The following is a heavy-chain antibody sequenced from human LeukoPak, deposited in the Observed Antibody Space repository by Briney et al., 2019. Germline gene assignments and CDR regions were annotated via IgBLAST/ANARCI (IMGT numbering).Heavy chain of an antibody. J-gene: IGHJ3*02. CDR3: ARDFNWKLFDI. V-gene: IGHV3-74*03. CDR1: GFTLSNYW. D-gene: IGHD1-20*01. CDR2: ITSDGSDT. Sequence: GGSLSLSCAASGFTLSNYWMHWVRQAPGKGGGWVSRITSDGSDTTYADSVKGRFTISTDNANNTVYPQMNSLRAEDTAVYYCARDFNWKLFDIWGQGTLVTVSS.